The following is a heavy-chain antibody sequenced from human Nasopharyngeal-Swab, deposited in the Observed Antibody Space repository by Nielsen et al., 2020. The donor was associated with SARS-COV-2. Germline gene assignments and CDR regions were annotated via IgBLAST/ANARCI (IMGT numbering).Heavy chain of an antibody. J-gene: IGHJ6*03. Sequence: RQPPGKGLELVANIKQDGSEKYYVDSVKGRFTISRDNAKNSLYLQMNSLRAGDTAVYYCARGASGYYDFWSGYYRYYYYYMDVWGKGTTVTVSS. CDR2: IKQDGSEK. CDR3: ARGASGYYDFWSGYYRYYYYYMDV. D-gene: IGHD3-3*01. V-gene: IGHV3-7*01.